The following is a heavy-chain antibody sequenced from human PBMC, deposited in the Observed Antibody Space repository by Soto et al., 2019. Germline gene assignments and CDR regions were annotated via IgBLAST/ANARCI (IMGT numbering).Heavy chain of an antibody. D-gene: IGHD6-13*01. Sequence: HPGGSLRLSCAASGFTFSSYWMSWVRQAPGKGLEWVANIKQDGSEKYYVDSVKGRFTISRDNAKNSLYLQMNSLRAEDTAVYYCARDEQWSSSPYYYYYGMDVWGQGTTVTVSS. CDR3: ARDEQWSSSPYYYYYGMDV. CDR2: IKQDGSEK. V-gene: IGHV3-7*01. J-gene: IGHJ6*02. CDR1: GFTFSSYW.